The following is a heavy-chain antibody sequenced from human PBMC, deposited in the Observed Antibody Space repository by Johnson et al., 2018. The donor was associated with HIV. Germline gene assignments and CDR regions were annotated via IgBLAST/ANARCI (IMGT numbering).Heavy chain of an antibody. D-gene: IGHD1-1*01. J-gene: IGHJ3*02. V-gene: IGHV3-30*18. CDR2: ISYDGSNK. CDR1: GFTFSSYG. Sequence: QVHLVESGGGVVQPGRSLRLSCAASGFTFSSYGMHWVRQAPGKGLEWVAVISYDGSNKYYADSVKGRFTISRDNSKNTLYLQMNSLRAEDTAVYYCAKDLYNWNLQKHAFDIWGQGTMVTVSS. CDR3: AKDLYNWNLQKHAFDI.